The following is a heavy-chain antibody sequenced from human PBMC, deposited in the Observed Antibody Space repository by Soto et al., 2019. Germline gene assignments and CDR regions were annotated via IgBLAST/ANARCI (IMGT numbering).Heavy chain of an antibody. V-gene: IGHV4-59*01. J-gene: IGHJ3*02. Sequence: QVQLQESGPGLVKPSETLSLTCTVSGDSINNYFWNWIRQPPGKGLEWIGYVHSSGSTNYNPSLKSRVTMSVDTSRNEFSLKLISVSAADTAVYYCARGFDYALWSGADAFDMWGPGTMVIVS. CDR2: VHSSGST. D-gene: IGHD3-3*01. CDR3: ARGFDYALWSGADAFDM. CDR1: GDSINNYF.